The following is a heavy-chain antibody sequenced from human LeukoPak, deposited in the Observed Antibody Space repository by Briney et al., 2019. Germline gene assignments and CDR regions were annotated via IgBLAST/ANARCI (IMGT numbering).Heavy chain of an antibody. D-gene: IGHD3-10*01. J-gene: IGHJ3*02. CDR2: IYPGDSDT. CDR1: GYSFTTYW. CDR3: ARQLITMVRGVSLLDAFDI. V-gene: IGHV5-51*01. Sequence: GESLKISCKGSGYSFTTYWIGWLRQMPGKGLEWMGIIYPGDSDTRYSPSFQGQVTISADRSITTAYLQWSSLKASDTAMYYCARQLITMVRGVSLLDAFDIWGQGTMVTVSS.